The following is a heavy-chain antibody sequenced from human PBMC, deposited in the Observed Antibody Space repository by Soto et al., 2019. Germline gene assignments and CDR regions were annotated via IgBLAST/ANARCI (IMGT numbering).Heavy chain of an antibody. J-gene: IGHJ3*02. Sequence: GASVKVSCKASGFTFTSSAVQWVRQARGQRLEWIGWIVVGSGNTNYAQKFQERVTITRDMSTSTAYMELSSLRSEDTAVYYCAAETPDIVVVPAAIYDAFDIWGQGTMVTVS. D-gene: IGHD2-2*01. CDR1: GFTFTSSA. V-gene: IGHV1-58*01. CDR3: AAETPDIVVVPAAIYDAFDI. CDR2: IVVGSGNT.